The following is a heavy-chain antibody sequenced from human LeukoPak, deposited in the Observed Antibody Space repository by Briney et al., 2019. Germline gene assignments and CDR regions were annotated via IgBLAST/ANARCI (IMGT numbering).Heavy chain of an antibody. CDR1: GFSLSTSGIC. Sequence: SGPTLVNPTQTLTLTCTCSGFSLSTSGICVSWIRQPPGKALEGLARIDWDDDKYYSTSLKTRLTISKDTSKTQVVLTTTNMDPVDTATYYCARIRAKTNWFDPWGQGTLVTVSS. CDR3: ARIRAKTNWFDP. J-gene: IGHJ5*02. CDR2: IDWDDDK. V-gene: IGHV2-70*11.